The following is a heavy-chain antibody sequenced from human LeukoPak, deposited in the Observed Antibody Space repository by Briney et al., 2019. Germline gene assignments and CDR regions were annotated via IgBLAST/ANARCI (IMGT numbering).Heavy chain of an antibody. Sequence: PGGSLRLSCAASGFTVSSNYMSWVRQAPGKGLEWVSVIYSGGSTYYADSVKGRFTIPRDNSKNTLYLQMNSLRAEDTAVYYCALTYYYDSSGYIFDYWGQGTLVTVSS. CDR3: ALTYYYDSSGYIFDY. D-gene: IGHD3-22*01. CDR1: GFTVSSNY. V-gene: IGHV3-53*01. CDR2: IYSGGST. J-gene: IGHJ4*02.